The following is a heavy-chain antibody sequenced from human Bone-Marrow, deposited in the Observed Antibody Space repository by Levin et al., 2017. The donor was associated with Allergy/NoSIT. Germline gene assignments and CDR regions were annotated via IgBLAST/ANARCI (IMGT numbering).Heavy chain of an antibody. CDR1: GFTFSSYW. Sequence: GGSLRLSCAASGFTFSSYWMSWVRQAPGKGLEWVANIKQDGSEKYYVDSVKGRFTISRDNAKNSLYLQMNSLRAEDTAVYYCARGSISVVGYYYGMDVWGQGTTVTVSS. CDR3: ARGSISVVGYYYGMDV. CDR2: IKQDGSEK. D-gene: IGHD2-21*01. J-gene: IGHJ6*02. V-gene: IGHV3-7*01.